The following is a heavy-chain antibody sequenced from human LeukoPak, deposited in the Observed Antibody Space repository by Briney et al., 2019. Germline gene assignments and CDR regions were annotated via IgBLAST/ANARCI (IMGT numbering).Heavy chain of an antibody. CDR1: GGSIGSGSYY. Sequence: SETLSLTCTVSGGSIGSGSYYWGWIRQPPGKGLEWIGSIYYSGSTYYNPSLKSRVTISVDTSKNQFSLKLSSVTAADTAVYYCASQMEDIVVVPAAMRGVDYWGQGTLVTVSS. J-gene: IGHJ4*02. CDR3: ASQMEDIVVVPAAMRGVDY. CDR2: IYYSGST. V-gene: IGHV4-39*01. D-gene: IGHD2-2*01.